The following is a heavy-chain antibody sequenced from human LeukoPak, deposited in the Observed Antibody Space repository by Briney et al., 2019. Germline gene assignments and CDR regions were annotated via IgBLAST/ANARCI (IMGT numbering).Heavy chain of an antibody. CDR1: GYTFTGYY. V-gene: IGHV1-2*02. D-gene: IGHD3-3*01. Sequence: GASVKVSCKASGYTFTGYYMHWVRQAPGQGLEWMGWINPNSGGTNYAQKFQGRVTMTRDTSISTAYMELSRLRSDDTAVYDCARGYYDFWSGYRTFDYWGQGTLVTVSS. CDR2: INPNSGGT. CDR3: ARGYYDFWSGYRTFDY. J-gene: IGHJ4*02.